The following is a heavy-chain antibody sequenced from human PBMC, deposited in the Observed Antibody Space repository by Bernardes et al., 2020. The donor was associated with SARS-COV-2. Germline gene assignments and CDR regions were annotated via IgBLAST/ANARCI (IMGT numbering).Heavy chain of an antibody. CDR1: GFTFDDYA. CDR2: IGSSVTTI. CDR3: ARDQYGDYTFDF. D-gene: IGHD4-17*01. J-gene: IGHJ4*02. V-gene: IGHV3-48*01. Sequence: GSLRPSCAASGFTFDDYAMHWVRQAPGKGLEWVSFIGSSVTTIYYADSVKGRFTISRDNAKNSLYLQMNSLRAEDTAVYYCARDQYGDYTFDFWGQGTLVTVSS.